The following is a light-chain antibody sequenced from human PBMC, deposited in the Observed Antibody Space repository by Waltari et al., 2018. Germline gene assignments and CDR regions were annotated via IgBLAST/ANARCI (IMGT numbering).Light chain of an antibody. J-gene: IGLJ3*02. CDR2: EDN. CDR1: NANIASHY. CDR3: QSYDGRNHWV. Sequence: NFWLAQPHSVSEAPGKTVTISCTGINANIASHYVQRSQQRPGSAPTTLIFEDNQSPSGVPDRFSASIDSSSSSASLTISGLKTEDEAHYYCQSYDGRNHWVFGGGTKLTVL. V-gene: IGLV6-57*02.